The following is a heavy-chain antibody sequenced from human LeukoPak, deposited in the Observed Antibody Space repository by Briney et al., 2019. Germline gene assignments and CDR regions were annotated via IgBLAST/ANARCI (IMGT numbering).Heavy chain of an antibody. CDR1: GATFSSYA. J-gene: IGHJ5*02. CDR3: ARDLGYCRSTSCYGWFDP. D-gene: IGHD2-2*01. V-gene: IGHV1-69*13. CDR2: SIPIFGTA. Sequence: SVKLSCKASGATFSSYAISWVRQAPGQGLEWMGGSIPIFGTANYAQKFQGRVTITADESTGTAYMELSSLRSEDTAVYYCARDLGYCRSTSCYGWFDPWDQGTLITVS.